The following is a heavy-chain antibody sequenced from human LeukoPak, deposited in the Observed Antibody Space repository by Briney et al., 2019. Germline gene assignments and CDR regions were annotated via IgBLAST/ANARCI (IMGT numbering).Heavy chain of an antibody. D-gene: IGHD6-13*01. Sequence: SETLSLTCAVSGGSIGSSNWWSWVRQPPGKGLEWIGEIYHSGTTNYNPSLKSRVTISIGKSKNQLSLNLNSVTAADTAVYYCARGAYDSSSWYYFDYWGQGTLVTVSS. CDR3: ARGAYDSSSWYYFDY. V-gene: IGHV4-4*02. CDR1: GGSIGSSNW. J-gene: IGHJ4*02. CDR2: IYHSGTT.